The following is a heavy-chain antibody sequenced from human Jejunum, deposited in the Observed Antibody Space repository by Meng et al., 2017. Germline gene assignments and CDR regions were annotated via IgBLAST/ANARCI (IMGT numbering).Heavy chain of an antibody. D-gene: IGHD3-10*01. V-gene: IGHV3-49*04. CDR2: IRSNAYSGTT. Sequence: GGSLRLSCTTSGFNFRDYALSWVRQAPGKGLEWVGLIRSNAYSGTTEYAASVKGRFTISRDDSKSLLYLQMNSLTTEDTAVYYCTRDLNPSGSFYRGDYWGQGTLVTV. J-gene: IGHJ4*02. CDR3: TRDLNPSGSFYRGDY. CDR1: GFNFRDYA.